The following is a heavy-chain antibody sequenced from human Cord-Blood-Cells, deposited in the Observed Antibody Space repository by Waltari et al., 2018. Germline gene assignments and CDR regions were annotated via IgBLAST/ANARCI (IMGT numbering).Heavy chain of an antibody. J-gene: IGHJ6*02. CDR3: AREPGVPAASSHYGMDV. D-gene: IGHD2-2*01. CDR1: GYTFTGYY. CDR2: INPNSGGT. Sequence: QVQLVQSGAEVKKPGASVKVSCKASGYTFTGYYMHWVRQAPGQGLEWMGWINPNSGGTNYAQKCQGWVTMTRDTSISTAYMELSRLRSDDTAVYYCAREPGVPAASSHYGMDVWGQGTTVTVSS. V-gene: IGHV1-2*04.